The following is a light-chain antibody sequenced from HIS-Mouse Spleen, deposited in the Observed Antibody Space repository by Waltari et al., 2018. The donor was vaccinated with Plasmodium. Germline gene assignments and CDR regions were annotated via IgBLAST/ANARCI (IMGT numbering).Light chain of an antibody. CDR1: QSISSY. CDR2: AAS. J-gene: IGKJ1*01. V-gene: IGKV1-39*01. Sequence: DIQMTQSPSSLSASVGDRVTITCRASQSISSYLNWYQQKPGKAPKLLIYAASSLQSGGPSRFGGSGSGTDFTLTISSLQPEDFATYYCQQSYSTWTFGQGTKVEIK. CDR3: QQSYSTWT.